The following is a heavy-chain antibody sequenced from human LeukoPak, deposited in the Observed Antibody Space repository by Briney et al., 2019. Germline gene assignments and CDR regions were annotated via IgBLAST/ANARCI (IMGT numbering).Heavy chain of an antibody. D-gene: IGHD5-24*01. V-gene: IGHV3-23*01. J-gene: IGHJ4*02. CDR1: GFTFTNYA. CDR3: AKAHDGYYFDY. Sequence: GGSLRLSCAASGFTFTNYAMTWVRQSPGKGLEWVSAVSSSGGNTYYAESVRGRFTISRDNSKNTVSLHMNSLRAEDTAVYYCAKAHDGYYFDYWGRGTRVTVSS. CDR2: VSSSGGNT.